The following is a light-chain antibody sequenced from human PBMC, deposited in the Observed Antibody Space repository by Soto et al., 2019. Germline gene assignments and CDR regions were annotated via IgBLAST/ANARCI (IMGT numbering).Light chain of an antibody. CDR3: SSYTSSNTHV. CDR2: DVS. J-gene: IGLJ1*01. Sequence: QSALTQPASVSGSPGQSITISCTGTSSDVGDYNFVSWFQQHPGKAPKLMIYDVSNRPSGVSNRFSGSKSGNTASLTISGLQAEDEAVYYCSSYTSSNTHVFGTGTKLTVL. V-gene: IGLV2-14*01. CDR1: SSDVGDYNF.